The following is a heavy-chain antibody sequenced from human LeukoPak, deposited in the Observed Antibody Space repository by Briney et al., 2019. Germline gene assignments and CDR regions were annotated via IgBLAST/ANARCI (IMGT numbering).Heavy chain of an antibody. CDR2: INHSGST. CDR3: ARGSYCSSTSCYNAPDFDY. J-gene: IGHJ4*02. Sequence: SETLSLTCAVYGGSFSGYYWSWIRQPPGKGLEWIGEINHSGSTNYNPSLKSRVTISVDTSKNQFSLKLSSVTAADTAVYYCARGSYCSSTSCYNAPDFDYWGQGTLVTVSS. V-gene: IGHV4-34*01. CDR1: GGSFSGYY. D-gene: IGHD2-2*02.